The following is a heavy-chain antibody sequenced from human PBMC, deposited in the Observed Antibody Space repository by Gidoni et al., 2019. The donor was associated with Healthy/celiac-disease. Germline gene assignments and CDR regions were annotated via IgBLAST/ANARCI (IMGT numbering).Heavy chain of an antibody. V-gene: IGHV3-48*03. J-gene: IGHJ4*02. Sequence: EVQLVESGGGLVQPGGSLRLSCAASGFTFSSYEMNWVRQAPGKGLEWVSYISSSGSTIYYADSVKGRFTISRDNAKNSLYLQMNSLRAEDTAVYYCARDTYYGDYEFDYWGQGTLVTVSS. CDR2: ISSSGSTI. CDR1: GFTFSSYE. D-gene: IGHD4-17*01. CDR3: ARDTYYGDYEFDY.